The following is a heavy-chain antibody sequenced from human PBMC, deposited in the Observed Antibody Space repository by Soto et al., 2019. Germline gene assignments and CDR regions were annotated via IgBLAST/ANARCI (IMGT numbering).Heavy chain of an antibody. J-gene: IGHJ4*02. D-gene: IGHD3-10*01. V-gene: IGHV3-33*01. CDR3: ARGYGSDTIDY. Sequence: GLSCAASGFTFSSYGMHWVRQAPGKGLEWVAVIWYDGSNKYYADSVKGRFTISRDNSKNTLYLQMNSLRAEDTAVYYCARGYGSDTIDYWGQGTLVTVSS. CDR1: GFTFSSYG. CDR2: IWYDGSNK.